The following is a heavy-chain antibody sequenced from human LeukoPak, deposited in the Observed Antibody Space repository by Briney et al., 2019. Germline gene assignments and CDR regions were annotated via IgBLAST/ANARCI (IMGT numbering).Heavy chain of an antibody. V-gene: IGHV3-30*02. Sequence: GGSLRLSCEVSGFIFRNYGMHWVRRTPGKGPEWVAFIRSDGSDKYYADSVKGRFTISRDTSKNKLYLQMNGLRAEDTAPYYCVKDEDWGFGSWGQGTPVTVSS. J-gene: IGHJ4*02. CDR2: IRSDGSDK. D-gene: IGHD7-27*01. CDR1: GFIFRNYG. CDR3: VKDEDWGFGS.